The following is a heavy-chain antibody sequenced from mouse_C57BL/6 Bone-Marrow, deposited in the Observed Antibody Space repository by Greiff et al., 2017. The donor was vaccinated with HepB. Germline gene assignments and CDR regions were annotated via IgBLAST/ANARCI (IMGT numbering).Heavy chain of an antibody. Sequence: QVQLKESGAELAKPGASVKLSCKASGYTFTSYWMHWVKQRPGQGLEWIGYINPSSGYTKYNQKFKDKATLTADKSSSTAYMQLGSLTYEDSAVYYCARAVVASYYFDYWGQGTTLTVSS. V-gene: IGHV1-7*01. J-gene: IGHJ2*01. CDR2: INPSSGYT. CDR1: GYTFTSYW. CDR3: ARAVVASYYFDY. D-gene: IGHD1-1*01.